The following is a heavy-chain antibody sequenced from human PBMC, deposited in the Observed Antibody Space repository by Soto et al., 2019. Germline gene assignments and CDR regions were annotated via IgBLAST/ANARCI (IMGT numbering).Heavy chain of an antibody. CDR2: ISGSGGST. D-gene: IGHD3-10*01. V-gene: IGHV3-23*01. CDR1: GFTFSSYA. CDR3: AKDPYGSGSYYQYYYYYGMDV. Sequence: PGGSLRLSCAASGFTFSSYAMSWVRQAPGKGLEWVSAISGSGGSTYYADSVKGRFTISRDNSKNTLYLQMNSLRAEDTAVYYCAKDPYGSGSYYQYYYYYGMDVWGQGTTVTVSS. J-gene: IGHJ6*02.